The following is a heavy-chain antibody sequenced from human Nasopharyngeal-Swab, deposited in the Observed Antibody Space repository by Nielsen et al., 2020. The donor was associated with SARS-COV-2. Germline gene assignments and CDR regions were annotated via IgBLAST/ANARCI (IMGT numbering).Heavy chain of an antibody. D-gene: IGHD6-19*01. CDR1: GFTFSGPA. J-gene: IGHJ4*02. Sequence: GGSLGLSCEASGFTFSGPAMHWVRQAPGKGLEWVGRIRSKANSYATAYAASVKGRFTISRDDSKNTAYLQMNSLKTEDTAVYYCTRQISGWYHPFDYWGQGTLVTVSS. V-gene: IGHV3-73*01. CDR2: IRSKANSYAT. CDR3: TRQISGWYHPFDY.